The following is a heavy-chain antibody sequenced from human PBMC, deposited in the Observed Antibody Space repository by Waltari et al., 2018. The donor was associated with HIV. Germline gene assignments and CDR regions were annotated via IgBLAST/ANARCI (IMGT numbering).Heavy chain of an antibody. CDR3: VRDRGLNWNGDI. CDR2: MNPNGGAT. D-gene: IGHD3-3*01. CDR1: GYTFTYHY. J-gene: IGHJ4*02. Sequence: QVQLVQSGAAVTRPGASVKVACKASGYTFTYHYVFWVRQVPGPGLEWMGWMNPNGGATKYAQKFQGRISMTRDTSITTAYMELSGLRSDDTAIFYCVRDRGLNWNGDIWGQGTLVTVSS. V-gene: IGHV1-2*02.